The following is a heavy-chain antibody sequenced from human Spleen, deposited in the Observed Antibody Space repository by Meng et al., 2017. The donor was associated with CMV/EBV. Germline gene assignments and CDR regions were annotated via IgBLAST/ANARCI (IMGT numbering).Heavy chain of an antibody. V-gene: IGHV3-30*03. CDR2: ISYDGTKK. J-gene: IGHJ1*01. D-gene: IGHD2-8*02. CDR1: GMTFSNYG. CDR3: FGVGYCTASSCPDF. Sequence: YGMTFSNYGMNWVRQAPGKGLEWVAVISYDGTKKDYAESVKGRFTISRDNSKNTLYLEMNSLRSEDTAVYFCFGVGYCTASSCPDFWGQGTLVTVSS.